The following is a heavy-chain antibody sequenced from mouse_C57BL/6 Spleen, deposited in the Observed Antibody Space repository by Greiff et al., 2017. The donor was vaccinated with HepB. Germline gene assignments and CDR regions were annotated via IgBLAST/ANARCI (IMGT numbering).Heavy chain of an antibody. CDR1: GYTFTSYW. CDR2: IDPSDSYT. J-gene: IGHJ2*01. V-gene: IGHV1-50*01. Sequence: VQLQQPGAELVKPGASVKLSCKASGYTFTSYWMQWVKQRPGQGLEWIGEIDPSDSYTNYNQKFKGKATLTVDTSSSTAYMQLSSLTSEDSAVYYCARGDYDKGVFDYWGQGTTLTVSS. CDR3: ARGDYDKGVFDY. D-gene: IGHD2-4*01.